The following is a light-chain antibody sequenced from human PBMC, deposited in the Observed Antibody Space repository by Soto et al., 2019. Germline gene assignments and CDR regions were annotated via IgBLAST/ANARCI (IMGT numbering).Light chain of an antibody. CDR2: DVS. CDR1: ISDVGSYNY. Sequence: LTQPASVSGSPAQSITISCTGTISDVGSYNYVSWYQQYPGKAPKLMIYDVSTRPSGVSDRFSGSKSGNTASLTISGLRAEDEADYYRGSYTTSSNSVFGTGTKVTGL. J-gene: IGLJ1*01. CDR3: GSYTTSSNSV. V-gene: IGLV2-14*03.